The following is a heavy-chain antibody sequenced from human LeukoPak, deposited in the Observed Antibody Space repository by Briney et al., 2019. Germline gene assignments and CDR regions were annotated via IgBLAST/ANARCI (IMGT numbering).Heavy chain of an antibody. CDR1: RFTFSSYG. CDR2: IWYDGSNK. V-gene: IGHV3-33*08. Sequence: GGSLRLSCAASRFTFSSYGMHWVRQAPGKGLEWVAVIWYDGSNKYYADSVKGRFTISRDNSKNTLYLQMNSLRAEDTAVYYCARNPWFDWSRPYFDYWGQGTLVTVSS. CDR3: ARNPWFDWSRPYFDY. D-gene: IGHD3-9*01. J-gene: IGHJ4*02.